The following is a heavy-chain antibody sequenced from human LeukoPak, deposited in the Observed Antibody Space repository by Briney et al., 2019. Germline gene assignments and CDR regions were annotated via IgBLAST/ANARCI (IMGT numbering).Heavy chain of an antibody. CDR1: GGSISSYY. J-gene: IGHJ6*03. D-gene: IGHD3-22*01. Sequence: PSETLSLTRTVSGGSISSYYWSWIRQPPGKGLEWIGYIYYSGSTNYNPSLKSRVTISVDTSKNQFSLKLSSVTAADTAVYYCARDSPYYDSSGYYSGYYYYMDVWGKGTTVTVSS. CDR2: IYYSGST. CDR3: ARDSPYYDSSGYYSGYYYYMDV. V-gene: IGHV4-59*01.